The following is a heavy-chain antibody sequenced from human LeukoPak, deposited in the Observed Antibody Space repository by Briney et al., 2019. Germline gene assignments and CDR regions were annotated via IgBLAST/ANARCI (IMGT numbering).Heavy chain of an antibody. D-gene: IGHD4-17*01. Sequence: SETLSLTCAVYGGSFSGYYWSWIRQPPGKGLEWIGEINHSGSTNYNPSLKSRVTISVGTSKNQFSLKLSSVTAADTAVYYCARGGGYGDYAKAWGQGTLVTVSS. J-gene: IGHJ5*02. CDR1: GGSFSGYY. CDR3: ARGGGYGDYAKA. CDR2: INHSGST. V-gene: IGHV4-34*01.